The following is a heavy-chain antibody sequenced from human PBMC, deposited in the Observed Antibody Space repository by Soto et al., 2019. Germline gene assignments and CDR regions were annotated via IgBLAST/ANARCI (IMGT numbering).Heavy chain of an antibody. V-gene: IGHV1-69*02. D-gene: IGHD6-13*01. Sequence: QVQLVQSGAEVKKPGSSVKVSCKASGGTFSTYTIIWVRQAPGQGLEWMGRILPMLDITNSAHRFQGRVTITADKPTSTSYLELSSLRSEDTAVYYCTLGSWSAETFDIWGRGTMVTVSS. CDR1: GGTFSTYT. CDR2: ILPMLDIT. J-gene: IGHJ3*02. CDR3: TLGSWSAETFDI.